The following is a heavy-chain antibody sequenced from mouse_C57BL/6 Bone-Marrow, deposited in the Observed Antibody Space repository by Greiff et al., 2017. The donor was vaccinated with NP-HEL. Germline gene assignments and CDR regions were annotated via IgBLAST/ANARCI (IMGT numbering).Heavy chain of an antibody. CDR3: ARQLLRRRRGYFDV. Sequence: VQLQQPGAELVKPGASVKLSCKASGYTFTSYWMHWVKQRPGQGLEWIGMIHPNSGSTNYNAKFKSKATLTVDKSSSTAYMQLNRLTCEESAVYYCARQLLRRRRGYFDVWGTGTTVTVSS. V-gene: IGHV1-64*01. D-gene: IGHD1-1*01. J-gene: IGHJ1*03. CDR1: GYTFTSYW. CDR2: IHPNSGST.